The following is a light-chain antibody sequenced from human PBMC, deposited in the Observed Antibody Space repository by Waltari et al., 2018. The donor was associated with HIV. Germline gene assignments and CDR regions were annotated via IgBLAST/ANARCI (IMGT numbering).Light chain of an antibody. CDR2: KAS. J-gene: IGKJ1*01. V-gene: IGKV1-5*03. CDR1: QNINNW. CDR3: QQYDTYWA. Sequence: DIQMTQSPSTLSASVGDRVTITCRASQNINNWLAWYQRKPGKDPSLLFYKASTLETGVPSRFSGRVSGTEFTLSITNLQPEDLATYYCQQYDTYWAFGQGTTVDLK.